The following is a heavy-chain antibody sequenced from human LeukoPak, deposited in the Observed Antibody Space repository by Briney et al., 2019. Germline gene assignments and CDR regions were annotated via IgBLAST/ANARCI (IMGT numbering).Heavy chain of an antibody. V-gene: IGHV4-59*01. D-gene: IGHD5-12*01. Sequence: SETLSLTCTVSGGSISSYYWSWIRQPPGKGLEWIGYIYYSGSTNYNPSLKSRVAISVDTSKNQFSLKLSSVTAADTAVYYCARVVYSGYDWFYFDYWGQGTLVTVSS. CDR2: IYYSGST. CDR1: GGSISSYY. CDR3: ARVVYSGYDWFYFDY. J-gene: IGHJ4*02.